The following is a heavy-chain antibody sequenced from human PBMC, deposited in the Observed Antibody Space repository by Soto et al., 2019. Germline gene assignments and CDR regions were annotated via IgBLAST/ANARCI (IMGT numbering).Heavy chain of an antibody. D-gene: IGHD3-22*01. CDR2: ISSSSSYI. J-gene: IGHJ4*02. V-gene: IGHV3-21*01. CDR1: GFPFSLYS. CDR3: VRTRATDSRPAD. Sequence: GVPLSLSCAASGFPFSLYSMVWVSQAPGEGLEWVSSISSSSSYIYYADSLKGRISISRDNAKNSLYLQMDSLRVEDTATYYCVRTRATDSRPADWVQGTLVTGSS.